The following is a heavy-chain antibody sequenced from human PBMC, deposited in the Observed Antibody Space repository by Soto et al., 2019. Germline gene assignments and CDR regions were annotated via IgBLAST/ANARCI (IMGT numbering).Heavy chain of an antibody. CDR1: GGSISSYY. V-gene: IGHV4-59*01. CDR2: IYYSGST. CDR3: ASSGLWRAEYFQH. J-gene: IGHJ1*01. D-gene: IGHD5-18*01. Sequence: SETLSLTCTVSGGSISSYYWSWIRQPPGKGLEWIGYIYYSGSTNYNPSLKSRVTISVDTSKNQFSLKLSSVTAADTAVYYCASSGLWRAEYFQHWGQGTLVTVSS.